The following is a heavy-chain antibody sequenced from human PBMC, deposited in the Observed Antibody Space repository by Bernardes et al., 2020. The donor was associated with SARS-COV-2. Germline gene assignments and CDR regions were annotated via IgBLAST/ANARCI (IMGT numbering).Heavy chain of an antibody. CDR2: IYPNSGGT. J-gene: IGHJ4*02. D-gene: IGHD5-12*01. Sequence: ASVKVSCKTSGYTFTGYYLHWVRQAPGQGLEWMGWIYPNSGGTKYSQKFQGRVTMTRDTSITTAYMELSSLRFDDTAVYYCASVTYSDYNDFDYWGQGTVVTVSP. CDR1: GYTFTGYY. CDR3: ASVTYSDYNDFDY. V-gene: IGHV1-2*02.